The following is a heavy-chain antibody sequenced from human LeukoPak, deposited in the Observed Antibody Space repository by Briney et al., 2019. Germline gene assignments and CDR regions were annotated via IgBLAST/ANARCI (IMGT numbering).Heavy chain of an antibody. J-gene: IGHJ4*02. Sequence: GGSLRLSSAASGFTVITNDMTWVRQAPGKGLEWVSVLYSDGNTKYADSVQGRFTISRDNSKNTLYLEMNSLSPDDTAVYYCARGVEPLAANTLAYWGQGTLVTVSS. D-gene: IGHD1-14*01. CDR1: GFTVITND. V-gene: IGHV3-53*01. CDR3: ARGVEPLAANTLAY. CDR2: LYSDGNT.